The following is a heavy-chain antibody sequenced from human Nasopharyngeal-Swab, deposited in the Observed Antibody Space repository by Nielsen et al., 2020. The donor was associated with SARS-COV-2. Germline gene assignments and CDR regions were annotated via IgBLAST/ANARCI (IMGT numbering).Heavy chain of an antibody. CDR2: ISHAGTT. CDR3: AATDYDSGSYGVALDY. CDR1: GVFFSGYY. J-gene: IGHJ4*02. D-gene: IGHD3-10*01. V-gene: IGHV4-34*01. Sequence: GSLRLSCAVSGVFFSGYYWSWIRQPPGPGLQWIGEISHAGTTNYNPSLKNRVAISVDTSKNQFSLKLSSVTAADTAVYYCAATDYDSGSYGVALDYWGQGTLVTVSS.